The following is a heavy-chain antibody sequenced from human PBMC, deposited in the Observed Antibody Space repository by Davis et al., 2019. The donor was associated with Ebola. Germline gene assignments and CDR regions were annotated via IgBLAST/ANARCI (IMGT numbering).Heavy chain of an antibody. V-gene: IGHV3-20*04. CDR1: GFTFDDYG. D-gene: IGHD6-13*01. CDR2: INWNGGST. CDR3: AREPRGIAAAGKYYYYGMDV. J-gene: IGHJ6*02. Sequence: GESLKISCAASGFTFDDYGMSWVRQAPGKGLEWVSGINWNGGSTGYADSVKGRFTISRDNAKNSLYLQMNSLRAEDTAVYYCAREPRGIAAAGKYYYYGMDVWGQGTTVTVSS.